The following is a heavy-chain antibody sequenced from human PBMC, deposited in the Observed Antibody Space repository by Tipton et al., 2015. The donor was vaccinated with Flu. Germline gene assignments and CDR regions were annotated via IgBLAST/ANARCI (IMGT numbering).Heavy chain of an antibody. CDR1: GGSISSYY. CDR3: ARGENDGAASSWFVP. J-gene: IGHJ5*02. D-gene: IGHD6-13*01. Sequence: TLSLTCTVSGGSISSYYWSWIRQPPGKGLEWIGYNYYSGSTNYNPSLKSRVTISVDTSKNQFYLKLSSVTAADTAVDYCARGENDGAASSWFVPCGQGTLVTVSS. CDR2: NYYSGST. V-gene: IGHV4-59*01.